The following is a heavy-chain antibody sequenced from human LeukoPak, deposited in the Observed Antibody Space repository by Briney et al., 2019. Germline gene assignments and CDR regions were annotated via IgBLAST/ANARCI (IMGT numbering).Heavy chain of an antibody. CDR1: GFTFSSYA. Sequence: GGSLRLSCAASGFTFSSYAMSWVRQAPGKGLQWVSSITSSSSYIYYADSVKGRFTISRDNAKNSLYLQMNSLRAEDTAVYYCARHVVAVGFDYWGQGTLVTVSS. CDR3: ARHVVAVGFDY. J-gene: IGHJ4*02. D-gene: IGHD3-22*01. V-gene: IGHV3-21*01. CDR2: ITSSSSYI.